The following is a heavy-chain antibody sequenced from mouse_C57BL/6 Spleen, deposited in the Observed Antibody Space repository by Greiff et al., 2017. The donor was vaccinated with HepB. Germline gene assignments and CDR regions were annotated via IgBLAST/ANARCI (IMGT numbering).Heavy chain of an antibody. CDR2: IDPSDSYT. Sequence: QVQLQQPGAELVMPGASVKLSCKASGYTFTSYWMHWVKQRPGQGLEWIGEIDPSDSYTNYNQKFKGKSTLTVDKSSSTAYMQLSSLTSEDSAVSYCAACRVAYWGQVTLVTVSA. CDR1: GYTFTSYW. CDR3: AACRVAY. J-gene: IGHJ3*01. V-gene: IGHV1-69*01.